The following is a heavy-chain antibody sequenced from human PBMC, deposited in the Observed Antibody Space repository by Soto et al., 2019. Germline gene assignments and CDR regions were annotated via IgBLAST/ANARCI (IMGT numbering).Heavy chain of an antibody. D-gene: IGHD3-9*01. CDR3: ATVSPPLRYFDWLFAY. CDR1: GYTLTELS. J-gene: IGHJ4*02. Sequence: ASVKVSCKVSGYTLTELSMHWVRQAPGKGLEWMGGLDPEDGETIYAQKFQGRVTMTEDTSTDTAYMELSSLRSEDTAVYYCATVSPPLRYFDWLFAYWGQGTLVTVSS. V-gene: IGHV1-24*01. CDR2: LDPEDGET.